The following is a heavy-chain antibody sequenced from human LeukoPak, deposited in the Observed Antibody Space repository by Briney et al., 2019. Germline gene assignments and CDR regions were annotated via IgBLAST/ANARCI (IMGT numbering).Heavy chain of an antibody. CDR3: ARGAPQVPAAGVLAS. CDR2: MYSRGDT. D-gene: IGHD6-13*01. CDR1: GFTVSDNY. J-gene: IGHJ5*02. Sequence: GGSLRLSCAASGFTVSDNYMSWVRQAPGKGLEWVSVMYSRGDTYYADSVKGRFTFFRDISKNTLYLQMNGLRTEDTAMYYCARGAPQVPAAGVLASWGQGTLVTVSS. V-gene: IGHV3-53*01.